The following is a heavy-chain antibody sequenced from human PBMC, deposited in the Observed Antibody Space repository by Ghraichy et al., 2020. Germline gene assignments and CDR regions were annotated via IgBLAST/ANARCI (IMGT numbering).Heavy chain of an antibody. Sequence: SENLSLTCTVSGGSISSYYWSWIRQPPGKGLEWIGYIYYSGSTNYNPSLKSRVTISVDTSKNQFSLKLSSVTAADTAVYYCARVRTGAFDIWGQGTMVTVSS. CDR2: IYYSGST. V-gene: IGHV4-59*01. J-gene: IGHJ3*02. CDR3: ARVRTGAFDI. CDR1: GGSISSYY.